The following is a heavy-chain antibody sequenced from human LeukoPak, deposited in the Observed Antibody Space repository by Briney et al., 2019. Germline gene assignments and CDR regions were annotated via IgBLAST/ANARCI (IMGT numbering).Heavy chain of an antibody. CDR3: ARGDGYKYYFDY. V-gene: IGHV1-69*13. J-gene: IGHJ4*02. CDR2: IIPIFGTA. D-gene: IGHD5-24*01. Sequence: GASVKVSCKASGYTFTSYDISWVRQAPGQGLEWMGGIIPIFGTANYAQKFQGRVTITADESTSTAYMELSSLRSEDTAVYYCARGDGYKYYFDYWGQGTLVTVSP. CDR1: GYTFTSYD.